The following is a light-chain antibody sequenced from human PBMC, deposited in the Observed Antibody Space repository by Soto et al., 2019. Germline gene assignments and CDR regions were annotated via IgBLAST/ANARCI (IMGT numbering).Light chain of an antibody. CDR2: GAS. CDR1: QTVSTSY. V-gene: IGKV3-20*01. CDR3: QHDGNSRIR. Sequence: DLTHSPCTLSFSTLDRVTLSFRAGQTVSTSYLAWYQQKPGQAPRLLIYGASSRATGTPDRFSGSGSGTDFTLTISRLEPEDSAVYYCQHDGNSRIRFGQGTRLEIK. J-gene: IGKJ5*01.